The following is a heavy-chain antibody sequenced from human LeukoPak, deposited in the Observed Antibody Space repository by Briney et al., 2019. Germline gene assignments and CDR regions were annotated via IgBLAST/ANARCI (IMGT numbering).Heavy chain of an antibody. CDR3: AKSPYSGYDSEAFDI. Sequence: GGSLRLSCAASGFTFSSYAMHWVRQAPGKGLEWVAVISYDGSNKYYADSVKGRFTISRDNSKNTLYLQMNSLRAEDTAVYYCAKSPYSGYDSEAFDIWGQGTMVTVSS. CDR2: ISYDGSNK. V-gene: IGHV3-30-3*02. D-gene: IGHD5-12*01. J-gene: IGHJ3*02. CDR1: GFTFSSYA.